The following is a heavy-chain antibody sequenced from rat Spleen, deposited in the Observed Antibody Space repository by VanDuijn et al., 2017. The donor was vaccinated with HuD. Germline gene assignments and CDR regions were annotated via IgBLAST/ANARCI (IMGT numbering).Heavy chain of an antibody. V-gene: IGHV4-2*01. CDR2: ISKDSSTI. J-gene: IGHJ2*01. Sequence: EVQLVESGGGLVQPGRSLKLSCAASGFTFSDYYMAWARQAPTKGLEWIAKISKDSSTIKYIPSLKDKFTISRDNAQNTLYLQMSKLGSEDAAIYYCVREAFGVDYWGQGVMVTVSS. CDR3: VREAFGVDY. CDR1: GFTFSDYY. D-gene: IGHD4-3*01.